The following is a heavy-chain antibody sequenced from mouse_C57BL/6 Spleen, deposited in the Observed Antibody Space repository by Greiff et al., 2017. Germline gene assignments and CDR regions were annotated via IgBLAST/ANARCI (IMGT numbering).Heavy chain of an antibody. J-gene: IGHJ3*01. D-gene: IGHD2-5*01. CDR3: TRNIYSNWFAY. Sequence: QVQLKESGAELVRPGASVTLSCKASGYTFTDYEMHWVKQTPVHGLEWIGAIDPETGGTAYNQKFKGKAILTADKSSSTAYMELRSLTSEDSAVYYCTRNIYSNWFAYWGQGTLVTVSA. CDR1: GYTFTDYE. CDR2: IDPETGGT. V-gene: IGHV1-15*01.